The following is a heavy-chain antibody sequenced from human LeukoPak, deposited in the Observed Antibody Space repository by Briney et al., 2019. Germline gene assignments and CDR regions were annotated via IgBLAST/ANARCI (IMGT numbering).Heavy chain of an antibody. CDR1: GYTFTGYY. CDR2: MNPNSGNT. Sequence: ASVKVSCKASGYTFTGYYMHWVRQAPGQGLEWMGWMNPNSGNTGYARKFQGRVTMTRNTSISTAYMELSSLRSEDTAVYYCARGNKYYDFWSGYSILYYYYYGMDVWGQGTTVTVSS. CDR3: ARGNKYYDFWSGYSILYYYYYGMDV. J-gene: IGHJ6*02. V-gene: IGHV1-8*02. D-gene: IGHD3-3*01.